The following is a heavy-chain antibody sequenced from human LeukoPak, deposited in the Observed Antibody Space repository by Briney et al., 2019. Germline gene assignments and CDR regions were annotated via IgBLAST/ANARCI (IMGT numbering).Heavy chain of an antibody. J-gene: IGHJ6*02. CDR3: ARAFLRIGASYYYYGMDV. D-gene: IGHD3-3*01. CDR1: GYTFTSYG. V-gene: IGHV1-18*01. CDR2: ISGDNGDT. Sequence: AASVKVSCKASGYTFTSYGISWVRQAPGQGLEWVGWISGDNGDTKYAQNFQGRVTMSTDTSTSTAYMELRSLRSDDTAVYYCARAFLRIGASYYYYGMDVWGQGTTVTVSS.